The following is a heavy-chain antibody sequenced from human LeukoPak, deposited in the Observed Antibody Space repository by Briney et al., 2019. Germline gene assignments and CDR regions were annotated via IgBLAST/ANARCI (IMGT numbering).Heavy chain of an antibody. CDR3: LAGYYYYYMDV. D-gene: IGHD6-13*01. V-gene: IGHV3-74*03. Sequence: GGSLRLSCAASGVAFRKYLLHWVRQAPGKGLVCVSRINTHVRSTKYADSVKGRFTISRDNAKNTLYLQMTSLSAEDTAVYYALAGYYYYYMDVWGKGTTVTVSS. J-gene: IGHJ6*03. CDR2: INTHVRST. CDR1: GVAFRKYL.